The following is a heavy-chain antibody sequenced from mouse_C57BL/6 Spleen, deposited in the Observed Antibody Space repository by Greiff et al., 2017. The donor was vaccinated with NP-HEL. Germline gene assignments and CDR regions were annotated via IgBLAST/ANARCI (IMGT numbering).Heavy chain of an antibody. D-gene: IGHD1-1*01. CDR1: GYTFTSYW. CDR2: IHPNSGST. V-gene: IGHV1-64*01. J-gene: IGHJ3*01. CDR3: AREGTTVVAPGFAY. Sequence: QVHVKQSGAELVKPGASVKLSCKASGYTFTSYWMHWVKQRPGQGLEWIGMIHPNSGSTNYNEKFKSKATLTVDKSSSTAYMQLSSLTSEDSAVYYCAREGTTVVAPGFAYWGQGTLVTVSA.